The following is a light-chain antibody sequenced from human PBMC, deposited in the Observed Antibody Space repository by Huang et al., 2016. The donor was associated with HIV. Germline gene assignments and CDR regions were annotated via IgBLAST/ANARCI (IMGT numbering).Light chain of an antibody. J-gene: IGKJ4*01. Sequence: DIVMTQSPLSLAVTPGEPASISCRARQSLLHTNGYNYLDWYLQKPGQSPRLLIYFASNRASGVPDRFSGSGSGTNFSLKISRVEAEDVGVYYCMQSLQTSGLTFGGGTRVETK. CDR3: MQSLQTSGLT. CDR2: FAS. V-gene: IGKV2-28*01. CDR1: QSLLHTNGYNY.